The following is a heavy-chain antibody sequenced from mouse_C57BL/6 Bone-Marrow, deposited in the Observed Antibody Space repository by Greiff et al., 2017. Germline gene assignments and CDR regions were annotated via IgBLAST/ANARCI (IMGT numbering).Heavy chain of an antibody. J-gene: IGHJ2*01. V-gene: IGHV2-2*01. CDR3: ASNYYLDY. CDR1: GFSLTSYG. CDR2: IWSGGST. Sequence: VQLQQSGPGLVQPSQSLSITCTVSGFSLTSYGVHWVRQSPGKGLEWLGVIWSGGSTDYNAAFISSLSISKDNSKSQVFFKMNSLQADDTAIYYCASNYYLDYWGQGTTLTVSS.